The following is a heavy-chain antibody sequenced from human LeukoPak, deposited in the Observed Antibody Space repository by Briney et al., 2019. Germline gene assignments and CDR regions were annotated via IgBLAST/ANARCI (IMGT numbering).Heavy chain of an antibody. CDR3: ARGGLYYVWDAFDI. V-gene: IGHV1-2*02. CDR2: INPNSGGT. Sequence: ASVKVSCKASGYTLTDYYMHWLRQAPGQGLEWMGWINPNSGGTNYAQKFQGRVTMTRDTSISTAYMELSRLRSDDTAVYYCARGGLYYVWDAFDIWGQGTMVTVSS. J-gene: IGHJ3*02. CDR1: GYTLTDYY. D-gene: IGHD3-16*01.